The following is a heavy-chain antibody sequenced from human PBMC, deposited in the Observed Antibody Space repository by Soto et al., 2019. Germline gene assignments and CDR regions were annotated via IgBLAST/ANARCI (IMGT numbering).Heavy chain of an antibody. CDR1: GFTFSSYA. J-gene: IGHJ4*02. D-gene: IGHD3-22*01. Sequence: EVQLLESGGGLVQPGGSLRLSCEASGFTFSSYAMTWFRQAPGKGLEWVSAISGSAATTHFADSVKGRFTISRDNSKNTLYLQMNSLRAEDTAVYYCARDRSYYDSSGSYSPPYWGQGTLVTVSS. V-gene: IGHV3-23*01. CDR2: ISGSAATT. CDR3: ARDRSYYDSSGSYSPPY.